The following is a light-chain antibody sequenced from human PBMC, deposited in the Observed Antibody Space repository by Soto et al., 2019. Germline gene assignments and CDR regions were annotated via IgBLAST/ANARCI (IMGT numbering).Light chain of an antibody. V-gene: IGKV3-20*01. CDR2: GAS. Sequence: IVLTQSPGNLSLSPGERATLSCRASQSVSSSYLAWYQQQPGQPPRLLMYGASTRAAGIPDRFSGSGSGTDFTLTITRLEPEDSAVYYCQQYNNWPRTFGQGTKVDIK. J-gene: IGKJ1*01. CDR1: QSVSSSY. CDR3: QQYNNWPRT.